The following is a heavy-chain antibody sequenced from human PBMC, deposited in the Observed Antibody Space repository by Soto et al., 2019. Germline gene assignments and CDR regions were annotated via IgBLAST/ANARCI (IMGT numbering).Heavy chain of an antibody. J-gene: IGHJ3*02. D-gene: IGHD2-21*02. CDR1: GFTVSSNY. CDR2: IYSGGST. CDR3: ARDLWGDAAFDI. Sequence: EVQLVESGGGLVQPGGSLRLSCAASGFTVSSNYMSWVRQAPGKGLKWVSVIYSGGSTYYADSVKGRFTISRDNSKNTLYLQMNSLRAEDTAVYYCARDLWGDAAFDIWGQGTMVTVSS. V-gene: IGHV3-66*01.